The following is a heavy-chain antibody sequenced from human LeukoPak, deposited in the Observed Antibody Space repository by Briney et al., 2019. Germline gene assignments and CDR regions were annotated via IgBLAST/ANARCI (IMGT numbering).Heavy chain of an antibody. V-gene: IGHV1-2*02. CDR3: ARAGDESTGHYDSLHF. D-gene: IGHD2-2*01. J-gene: IGHJ3*01. Sequence: GASVKVSCKASGYTFDENHIHWVRQAPGQGPELMGWINPKSGATDSAQQFQGRLTITRDTSIGTASMDLSGLRLDDTGIYYCARAGDESTGHYDSLHFWGQGTMVTVSS. CDR2: INPKSGAT. CDR1: GYTFDENH.